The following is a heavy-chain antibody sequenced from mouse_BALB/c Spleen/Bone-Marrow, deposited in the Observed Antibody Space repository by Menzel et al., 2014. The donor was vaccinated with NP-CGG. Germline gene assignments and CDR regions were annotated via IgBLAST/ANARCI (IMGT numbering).Heavy chain of an antibody. V-gene: IGHV5-9-2*01. Sequence: EVKVVESGGGLVKPGGSLRLSCAASGFTFSSYGMSWVRQTPEKRLEWVATISGGGSYTDYPDSVKGRFTISRDNAKNNLYLQMSSLRSEDTALYYCARLYYDYDGGAYWGQGTLVTVSA. J-gene: IGHJ3*01. CDR1: GFTFSSYG. CDR2: ISGGGSYT. D-gene: IGHD2-4*01. CDR3: ARLYYDYDGGAY.